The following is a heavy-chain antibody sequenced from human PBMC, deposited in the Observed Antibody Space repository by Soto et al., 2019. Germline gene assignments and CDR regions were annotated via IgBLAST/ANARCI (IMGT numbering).Heavy chain of an antibody. CDR2: IDAGNGNT. J-gene: IGHJ4*02. CDR1: GGTFSSYT. CDR3: ARSIVVVTALDY. V-gene: IGHV1-3*01. D-gene: IGHD2-21*02. Sequence: ASVKVSCKASGGTFSSYTISWVRQAPGQRLEWMGWIDAGNGNTKYPQKFQGRVTITRDTSASTTYMELSSLRSEDTAVYYCARSIVVVTALDYWGQGTLVTVSS.